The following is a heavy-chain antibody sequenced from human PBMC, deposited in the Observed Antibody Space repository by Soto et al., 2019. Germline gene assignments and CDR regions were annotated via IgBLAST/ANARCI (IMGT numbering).Heavy chain of an antibody. J-gene: IGHJ5*02. V-gene: IGHV4-61*01. CDR1: GGSVSSGSYY. CDR2: IYYSGST. Sequence: PSQTLCVTCTVSGGSVSSGSYYWCRLRQPPGKGLEWIGYIYYSGSTNYNPSLKSRVTISVDTSKNQFSLKLSSVTAADTAVYYCARVERQWLAGGWFDPWGQGTLVTVS. D-gene: IGHD6-19*01. CDR3: ARVERQWLAGGWFDP.